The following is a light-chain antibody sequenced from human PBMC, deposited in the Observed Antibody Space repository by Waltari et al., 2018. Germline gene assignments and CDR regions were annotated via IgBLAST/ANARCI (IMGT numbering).Light chain of an antibody. CDR1: QSKSSF. CDR2: ATS. CDR3: LQSYSLSLFT. J-gene: IGKJ3*01. Sequence: DIQVTQSPSSLSASVGDRVTITCRASQSKSSFLNWYQQKPGKAPRLLISATSNLQSGVPSRFSGSGSGADCTLTINSLQPEDFATYYCLQSYSLSLFTFGPGTRVDIK. V-gene: IGKV1-39*01.